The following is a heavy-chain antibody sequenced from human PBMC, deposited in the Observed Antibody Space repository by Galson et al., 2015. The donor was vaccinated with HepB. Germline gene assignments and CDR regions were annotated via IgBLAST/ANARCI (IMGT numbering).Heavy chain of an antibody. D-gene: IGHD5-12*01. CDR3: ARSRLWIYYFDF. J-gene: IGHJ4*02. V-gene: IGHV3-23*01. CDR2: ISGSGGPT. CDR1: GFPFSSYA. Sequence: SLRLSCAASGFPFSSYAMSWVRQAPGKGLERVSSISGSGGPTYYADSVKGRFTISRDNSKNTLYLQMNSLRAEDTAVYYCARSRLWIYYFDFWGQGTLVTVSS.